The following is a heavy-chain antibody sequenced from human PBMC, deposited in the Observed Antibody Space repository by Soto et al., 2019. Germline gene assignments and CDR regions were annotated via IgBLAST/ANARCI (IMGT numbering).Heavy chain of an antibody. CDR3: ARHKYSSSSVEDYYYGMDF. V-gene: IGHV5-10-1*01. Sequence: GQSMKDWWRGAGCSITSYGGSRVSQKQGKGMDWMGRIDPSDSYTNYSPSFQGHVTISADKSISTAYLQWSSLKASDTAMYYCARHKYSSSSVEDYYYGMDFWGQGTTVTVSS. CDR2: IDPSDSYT. J-gene: IGHJ6*02. CDR1: GCSITSYG. D-gene: IGHD6-6*01.